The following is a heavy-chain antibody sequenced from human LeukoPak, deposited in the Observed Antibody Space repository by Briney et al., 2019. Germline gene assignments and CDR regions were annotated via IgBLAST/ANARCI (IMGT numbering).Heavy chain of an antibody. CDR2: IWYDGSKN. CDR3: ARAPYTTGRSFYFDS. CDR1: GFTFRNYG. Sequence: GGSLRLSCAASGFTFRNYGMHWVRQAPGKGLEWVAIIWYDGSKNYYADTVKGRFTISRDNFNNTLYLQMNSLRAEDTALYYCARAPYTTGRSFYFDSWGQGTLVTVSS. J-gene: IGHJ4*02. V-gene: IGHV3-33*01. D-gene: IGHD2-2*02.